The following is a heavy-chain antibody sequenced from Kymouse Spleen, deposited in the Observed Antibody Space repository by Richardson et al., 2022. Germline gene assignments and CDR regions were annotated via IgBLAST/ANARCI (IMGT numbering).Heavy chain of an antibody. CDR3: ARPGIAVAGPWDFDY. CDR2: IYYSGST. D-gene: IGHD6-19*01. CDR1: GGSISSSSYY. J-gene: IGHJ4*02. Sequence: QLQLQESGPGLVKPSETLSLTCTVSGGSISSSSYYWGWIRQPPGKGLEWIGSIYYSGSTYYNPSLKSRVTISVDTSKNQFSLKLSSVTAADTAVYYCARPGIAVAGPWDFDYWGQGTLVTVSS. V-gene: IGHV4-39*01.